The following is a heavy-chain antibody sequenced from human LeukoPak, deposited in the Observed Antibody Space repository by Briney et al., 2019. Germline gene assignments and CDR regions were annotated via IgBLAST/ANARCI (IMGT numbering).Heavy chain of an antibody. V-gene: IGHV3-23*01. CDR2: ISGSGGST. Sequence: GGSLRLSCAASGFTFSSYAMSWVRQAPGKGLEWVSAISGSGGSTYYADSVKGRFTISRDNSKNTLYLQMNSLSAEDTAVYYCAKDQRRCSGGSCYFDYWGQGTLVTVSS. CDR1: GFTFSSYA. CDR3: AKDQRRCSGGSCYFDY. D-gene: IGHD2-15*01. J-gene: IGHJ4*02.